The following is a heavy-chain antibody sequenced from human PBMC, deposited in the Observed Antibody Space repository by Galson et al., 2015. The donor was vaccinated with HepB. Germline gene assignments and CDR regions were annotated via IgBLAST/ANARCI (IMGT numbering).Heavy chain of an antibody. CDR1: GYTLTELS. D-gene: IGHD2-2*01. Sequence: SVKVSCKVSGYTLTELSMHWVRQAPGKGLEWMGGFDPEDGETIYAEKFQGRVTITADTSTDTAYMELSSLRSEDTAVYYCATLGYQLLADYWGQGTLVTVS. V-gene: IGHV1-24*01. CDR3: ATLGYQLLADY. J-gene: IGHJ4*02. CDR2: FDPEDGET.